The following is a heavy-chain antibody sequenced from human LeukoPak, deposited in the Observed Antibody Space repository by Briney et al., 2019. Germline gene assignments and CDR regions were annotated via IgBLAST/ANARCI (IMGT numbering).Heavy chain of an antibody. Sequence: SETLSLTCTVSGGSISSYYWSWIRQPPGKGLEWIGYIYYSGSTNYNPSLKSRVTISVDTSKNQFSLKLSAVTAADTAVYYCARKPSYGDYVFDYWGQGTLVTVSS. CDR2: IYYSGST. D-gene: IGHD4-17*01. J-gene: IGHJ4*02. CDR3: ARKPSYGDYVFDY. CDR1: GGSISSYY. V-gene: IGHV4-59*01.